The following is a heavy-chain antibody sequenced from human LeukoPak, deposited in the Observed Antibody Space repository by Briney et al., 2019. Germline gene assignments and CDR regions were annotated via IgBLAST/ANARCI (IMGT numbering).Heavy chain of an antibody. CDR2: ISAYNGNT. J-gene: IGHJ4*02. Sequence: ASVKVSCKASGYTFTSYGISWVRQAPGQGLEWMGWISAYNGNTNYAQKLQGRVTMTTDTSTSTAYMELRSLRSDDTAVYYSARDQYGSGGSCCSGIXYXXQGTXXTVS. CDR3: ARDQYGSGGSCCSGIXY. CDR1: GYTFTSYG. V-gene: IGHV1-18*01. D-gene: IGHD2-15*01.